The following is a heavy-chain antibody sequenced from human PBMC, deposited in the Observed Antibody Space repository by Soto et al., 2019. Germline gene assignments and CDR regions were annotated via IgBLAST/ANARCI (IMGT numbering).Heavy chain of an antibody. CDR2: IDPSDSYT. V-gene: IGHV5-10-1*01. CDR3: ARVIAVAGSESAYYYYGMDV. Sequence: GESLKISCKGSGYSFTSYWISWVRQMPGKGLAWMGRIDPSDSYTNYSPSFQGHVTISADKSISTAYLQWSSLRAEDTAVYYCARVIAVAGSESAYYYYGMDVWGQGTTVTVSS. D-gene: IGHD6-13*01. J-gene: IGHJ6*02. CDR1: GYSFTSYW.